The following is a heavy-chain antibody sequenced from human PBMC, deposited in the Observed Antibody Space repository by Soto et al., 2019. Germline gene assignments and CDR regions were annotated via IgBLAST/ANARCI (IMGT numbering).Heavy chain of an antibody. D-gene: IGHD3-22*01. Sequence: SESLSLTFHVSGCSISRYYWCRIRQAPGKKLEWIGYMYSSGATNYNPSLKSRVTMSRDTSKNQFSLKLGSVTTADTAVYYCARDHSSGWVNWFDPWGQGTLVTVS. CDR1: GCSISRYY. V-gene: IGHV4-59*01. J-gene: IGHJ5*02. CDR3: ARDHSSGWVNWFDP. CDR2: MYSSGAT.